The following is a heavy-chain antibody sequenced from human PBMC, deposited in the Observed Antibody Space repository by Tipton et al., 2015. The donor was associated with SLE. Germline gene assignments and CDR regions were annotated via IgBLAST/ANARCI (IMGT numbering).Heavy chain of an antibody. CDR3: ARHAAYGIAALRV. Sequence: TLSLTCTVSGGSMSPHYWNWIRQSPEKGLEWIGYIYYSGSTNYNPSLKGRVTISVDTSKNQFSLKLSSVTAADTAVYYCARHAAYGIAALRVGGQGTLVTVSS. V-gene: IGHV4-59*08. J-gene: IGHJ4*02. D-gene: IGHD6-6*01. CDR2: IYYSGST. CDR1: GGSMSPHY.